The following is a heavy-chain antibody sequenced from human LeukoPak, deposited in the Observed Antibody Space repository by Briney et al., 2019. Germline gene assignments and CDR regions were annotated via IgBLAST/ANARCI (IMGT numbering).Heavy chain of an antibody. J-gene: IGHJ5*02. V-gene: IGHV3-30*02. CDR2: IRYDGSDK. Sequence: GGSLRLSCAASGFTFSSFGMHWVRQTPGKGLEWVAYIRYDGSDKQYVDSVRVRFTISRDNAKNTLYLQLNSLRGEDTSIYYCAKDSVAPRPGWFDPWGQGTLVTVSS. D-gene: IGHD6-6*01. CDR1: GFTFSSFG. CDR3: AKDSVAPRPGWFDP.